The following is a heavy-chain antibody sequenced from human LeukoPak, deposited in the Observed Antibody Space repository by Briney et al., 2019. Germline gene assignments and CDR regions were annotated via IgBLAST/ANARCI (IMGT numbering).Heavy chain of an antibody. CDR2: IRSDGTEK. V-gene: IGHV3-30*02. CDR3: AKDGDTGGYFYFDY. D-gene: IGHD3-22*01. CDR1: GFPYNTYG. Sequence: GGSLRLSCGVSGFPYNTYGMLWVRQAPGKGLEWVAFIRSDGTEKYYVDSVKGRFAISRDNSKNTLYLQMNSLRPEDTALYFCAKDGDTGGYFYFDYWGQGTLVTVSS. J-gene: IGHJ4*02.